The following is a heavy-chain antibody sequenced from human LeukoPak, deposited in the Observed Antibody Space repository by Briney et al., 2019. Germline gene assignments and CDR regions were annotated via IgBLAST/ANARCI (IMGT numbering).Heavy chain of an antibody. D-gene: IGHD2-15*01. CDR1: AFTFSSYD. J-gene: IGHJ4*02. CDR2: IRSSGGST. CDR3: ASKIGYCSSVSCYLDY. V-gene: IGHV3-23*01. Sequence: GGSLRLSCAASAFTFSSYDMTWALQAPGKGLEWVSAIRSSGGSTDYADSVKGRFTISRDNSKNILYLQMNSLRAEDTAVYYCASKIGYCSSVSCYLDYWGQGTLVTVSS.